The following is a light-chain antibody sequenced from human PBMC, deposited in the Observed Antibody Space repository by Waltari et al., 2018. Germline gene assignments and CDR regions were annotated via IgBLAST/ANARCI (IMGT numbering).Light chain of an antibody. CDR1: QSIDTY. V-gene: IGKV1-39*01. CDR2: AAS. Sequence: DIRMTQSPSSLSASVGDRVTITCRASQSIDTYLNWYQQKLGKAPKVLIYAASSLQSGVPSRFSGSGSGTDFTLTISSLQPEDFATYYCQQSYKTPITFGQGTRLEIK. CDR3: QQSYKTPIT. J-gene: IGKJ5*01.